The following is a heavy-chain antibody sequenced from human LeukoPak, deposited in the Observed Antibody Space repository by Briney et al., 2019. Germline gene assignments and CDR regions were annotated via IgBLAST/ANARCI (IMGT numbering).Heavy chain of an antibody. D-gene: IGHD6-13*01. Sequence: GESLKISCKGAGYRLTSYWIGWVRQMPGKGLEWMGIIYPAYSDTRYSPSFQGRVIISADKSINTAYLQWSSLKASDTAVYCCASGYSTSWYVFWGQGTLVTVSS. CDR2: IYPAYSDT. J-gene: IGHJ4*02. CDR3: ASGYSTSWYVF. V-gene: IGHV5-51*01. CDR1: GYRLTSYW.